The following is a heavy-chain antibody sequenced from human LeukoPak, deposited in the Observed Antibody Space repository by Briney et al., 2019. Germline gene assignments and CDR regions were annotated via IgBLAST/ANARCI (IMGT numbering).Heavy chain of an antibody. Sequence: GGSLRLSCEASGFTFSAYNLHWVRQAPGKGLEWVSSISSSSSYIYYADSVKGRFTISRDNAKNSLYLQMNSLRAEDTAVYYCAPRDWFDPWGQGTLVTVSS. V-gene: IGHV3-21*01. CDR1: GFTFSAYN. CDR2: ISSSSSYI. CDR3: APRDWFDP. J-gene: IGHJ5*02.